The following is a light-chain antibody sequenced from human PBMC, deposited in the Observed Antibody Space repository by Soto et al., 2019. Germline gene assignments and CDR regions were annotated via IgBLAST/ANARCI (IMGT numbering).Light chain of an antibody. Sequence: EIFLTQSPATLSLSPGQRAALSCRASQTVYSYLAWYQHKPGQAPRLLIYDASNRATDIPPRFSGSGYGTDFTLTISSLEPEDFAVYYCQQHDNWPPLTFGGGTKVEI. CDR3: QQHDNWPPLT. J-gene: IGKJ4*01. CDR1: QTVYSY. CDR2: DAS. V-gene: IGKV3-11*01.